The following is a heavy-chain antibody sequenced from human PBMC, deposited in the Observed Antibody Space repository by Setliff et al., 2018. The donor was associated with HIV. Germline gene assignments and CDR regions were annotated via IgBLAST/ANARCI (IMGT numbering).Heavy chain of an antibody. CDR1: GGSISSGSYY. V-gene: IGHV4-61*09. CDR3: ARHAVPHYYDSSGPS. D-gene: IGHD3-22*01. J-gene: IGHJ5*02. Sequence: SETLSLTCTVSGGSISSGSYYWSWIRQPAGKGLEWIGHIYTSGSTNYNPSLKSRVTISVDTSKNQFSLKLNSVTAADTAVYYCARHAVPHYYDSSGPSWGPGMLVTVSS. CDR2: IYTSGST.